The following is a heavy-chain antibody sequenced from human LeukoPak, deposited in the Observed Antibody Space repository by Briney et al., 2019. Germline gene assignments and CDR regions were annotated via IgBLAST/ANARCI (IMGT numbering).Heavy chain of an antibody. V-gene: IGHV3-21*06. CDR1: GFTFSTYR. Sequence: PGGSLRLSCAASGFTFSTYRMNWVRRAPGKGLEWVSSISSSSSYIYYADSVNGRFTISRDNAKNSLFLQMNSLRAEGTAVYYCAREVRVTTVLDYWGQGTQVTVSS. D-gene: IGHD4-17*01. J-gene: IGHJ4*02. CDR3: AREVRVTTVLDY. CDR2: ISSSSSYI.